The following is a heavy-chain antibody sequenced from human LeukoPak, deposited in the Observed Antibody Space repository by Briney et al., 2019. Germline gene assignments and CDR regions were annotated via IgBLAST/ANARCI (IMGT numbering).Heavy chain of an antibody. J-gene: IGHJ4*02. CDR2: IYYSGST. V-gene: IGHV4-59*01. CDR3: ARAYYGSGKLEY. Sequence: SETLSLTCTVSGGSISSYYWSWIRQPPGKGLEWIGYIYYSGSTNYNPSLKSRVTISVDTSKNQFSLKLSSVTAADTAVYYCARAYYGSGKLEYWGQGTLVTVSS. CDR1: GGSISSYY. D-gene: IGHD3-10*01.